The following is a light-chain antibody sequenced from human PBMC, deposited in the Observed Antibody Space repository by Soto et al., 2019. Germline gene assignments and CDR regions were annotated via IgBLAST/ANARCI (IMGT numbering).Light chain of an antibody. J-gene: IGLJ1*01. CDR1: SSNIGAGYD. CDR3: QSDDSSLSALYV. V-gene: IGLV1-40*01. CDR2: GNS. Sequence: QAVLTQPPSVSGAPGQRVTISCTGSSSNIGAGYDVHWYQQLPGTAPKLLIYGNSNRPSGVPDRFSGSKSGTSASLAITGLQAEEEADYYCQSDDSSLSALYVFGTVTKLTVL.